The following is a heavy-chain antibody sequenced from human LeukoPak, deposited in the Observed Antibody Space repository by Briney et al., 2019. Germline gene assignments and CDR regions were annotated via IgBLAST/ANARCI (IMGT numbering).Heavy chain of an antibody. Sequence: GRSLRLSCAASGFTFSSYGMHWVRQAPGKGLEWVAVISYDGSNKYYADSVKGRFTISRDNSKNTLYLQMNSLRAEDTAVYYCAKDAGIAAAGPLPSYFDYWGQGTLVTVSS. CDR3: AKDAGIAAAGPLPSYFDY. CDR1: GFTFSSYG. V-gene: IGHV3-30*18. CDR2: ISYDGSNK. J-gene: IGHJ4*02. D-gene: IGHD6-13*01.